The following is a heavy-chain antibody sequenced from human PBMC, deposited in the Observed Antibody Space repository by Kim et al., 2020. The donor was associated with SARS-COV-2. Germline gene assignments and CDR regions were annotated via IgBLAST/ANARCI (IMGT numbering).Heavy chain of an antibody. CDR3: ARGQELGAGGDY. Sequence: GGSLRLSCAASGFTFSSYSMNWVRQAPGKGLEWVSSISSSSSYIYYADSVKGRFTISRENAKNSLYLQMNSLRAEDTAVYYCARGQELGAGGDYWGQGTLVTVSS. V-gene: IGHV3-21*01. D-gene: IGHD1-26*01. CDR1: GFTFSSYS. J-gene: IGHJ4*02. CDR2: ISSSSSYI.